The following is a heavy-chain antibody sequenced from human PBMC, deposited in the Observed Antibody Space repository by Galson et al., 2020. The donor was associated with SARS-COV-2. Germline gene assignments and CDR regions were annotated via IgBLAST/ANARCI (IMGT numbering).Heavy chain of an antibody. V-gene: IGHV1-46*01. Sequence: GESLKISCEASGYTFTSYYMHWVRQAHGQGLEWMGIINPSGGSTSYAQKFQGRVTMTRDTSTSTVYMELSSLRSEDTAVYYCAREGIVVVVAANPFDYWGQGTLVTVSS. CDR2: INPSGGST. CDR1: GYTFTSYY. D-gene: IGHD2-15*01. J-gene: IGHJ4*02. CDR3: AREGIVVVVAANPFDY.